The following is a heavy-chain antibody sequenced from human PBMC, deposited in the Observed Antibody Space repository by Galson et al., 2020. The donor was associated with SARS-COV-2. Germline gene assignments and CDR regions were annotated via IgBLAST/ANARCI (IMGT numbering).Heavy chain of an antibody. J-gene: IGHJ6*02. Sequence: GGSLRLSCAGYGFTFNNYGLTWVRQAPGKGLEWVADIRGSGISKGIRKDYADSVKGGFSISRDNSRCNVYLQMTSLRAEDTAIYFCARVATVTPTYYYYGMDVWGQGTTVTVSS. V-gene: IGHV3-23*01. D-gene: IGHD4-17*01. CDR1: GFTFNNYG. CDR2: IRGSGISKGIRK. CDR3: ARVATVTPTYYYYGMDV.